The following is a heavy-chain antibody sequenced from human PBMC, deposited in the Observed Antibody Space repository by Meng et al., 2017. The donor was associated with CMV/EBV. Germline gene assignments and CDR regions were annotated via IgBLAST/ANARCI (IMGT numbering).Heavy chain of an antibody. CDR1: GGSFSGYY. J-gene: IGHJ6*02. CDR2: INHSGST. Sequence: SETLSLTCAVYGGSFSGYYWSWIRQPPGKGLEWIGEINHSGSTNYNPSLKSRVTISVDTSKNQFSLNLSSVTAADTAVYYCARSLVVPAAILSYYYGMDVWGQGTTVTVSS. V-gene: IGHV4-34*01. D-gene: IGHD2-2*02. CDR3: ARSLVVPAAILSYYYGMDV.